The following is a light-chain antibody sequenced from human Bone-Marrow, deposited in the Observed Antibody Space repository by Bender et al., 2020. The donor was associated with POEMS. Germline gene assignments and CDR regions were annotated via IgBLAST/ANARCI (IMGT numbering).Light chain of an antibody. J-gene: IGLJ3*02. V-gene: IGLV3-1*01. CDR3: ATWDDSLNGWV. CDR2: QDN. Sequence: SFELTQPPSVYVTPGQTARITCSGDKLGNRYASWYRQKSGHSPVLVIYQDNKRPSGIPERFSGSNSGNTATLTISGTQALDEADFYCATWDDSLNGWVFGGGTKLTVL. CDR1: KLGNRY.